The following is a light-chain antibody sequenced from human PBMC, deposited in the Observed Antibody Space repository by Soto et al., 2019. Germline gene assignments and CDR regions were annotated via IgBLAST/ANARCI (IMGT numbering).Light chain of an antibody. CDR1: QSVSSY. CDR2: DAS. CDR3: QQRSNWPIT. V-gene: IGKV3-11*01. J-gene: IGKJ5*01. Sequence: EIVLTQSPATLSFAPGERATLSCWASQSVSSYLAWYQHKPGQAPRLLIYDASSRPTDIPARFSGSGSGTDFTLTISSLEPEDFALYYCQQRSNWPITFGQGTRLEIK.